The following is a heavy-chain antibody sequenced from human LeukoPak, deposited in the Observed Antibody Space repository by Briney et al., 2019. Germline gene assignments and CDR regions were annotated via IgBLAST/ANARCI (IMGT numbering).Heavy chain of an antibody. CDR2: IYHSGST. D-gene: IGHD3-10*01. J-gene: IGHJ5*02. CDR1: GYSISSGYY. Sequence: SETLSLTCAVSGYSISSGYYWGWIRQPPGKGLEWIGSIYHSGSTYYNPSLKRRVTISVDTSKNQFPLTLSSVTAADTAVHYCARVGGSGSYYSVLDWFDPWGQGTLVTVSS. V-gene: IGHV4-38-2*01. CDR3: ARVGGSGSYYSVLDWFDP.